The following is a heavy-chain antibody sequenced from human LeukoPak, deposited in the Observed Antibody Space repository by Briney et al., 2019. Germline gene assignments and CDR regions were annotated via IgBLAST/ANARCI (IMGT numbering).Heavy chain of an antibody. CDR3: ARDLLHYGSGIDY. Sequence: SQTLSLTCTVSGGSISSGSYYWSRIRQPAGKGLEWIGRIYTSGSTNYNPSLKSRVTISVDTSKNQFSLKLSSVTAADTDVYYCARDLLHYGSGIDYWGQGTLVTVSS. J-gene: IGHJ4*02. V-gene: IGHV4-61*02. D-gene: IGHD3-10*01. CDR2: IYTSGST. CDR1: GGSISSGSYY.